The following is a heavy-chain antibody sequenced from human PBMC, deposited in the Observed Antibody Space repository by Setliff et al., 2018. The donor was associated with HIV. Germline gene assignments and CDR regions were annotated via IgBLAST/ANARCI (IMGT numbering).Heavy chain of an antibody. Sequence: SETLSLTCTVSGGSISSYYWSWIRQPPGKRLEWLGSIYYGGSTSYNPSLSSRLTISVDTSKNQVSLRLSSVTAADTGVYYCARHKDPPGSRWIFYYYYMDLWGGGTTVTVSS. J-gene: IGHJ6*03. CDR3: ARHKDPPGSRWIFYYYYMDL. CDR2: IYYGGST. D-gene: IGHD6-13*01. CDR1: GGSISSYY. V-gene: IGHV4-59*04.